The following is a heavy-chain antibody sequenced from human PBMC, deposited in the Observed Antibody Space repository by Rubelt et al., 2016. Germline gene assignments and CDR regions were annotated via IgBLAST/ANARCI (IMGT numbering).Heavy chain of an antibody. CDR1: GDSIISSNYY. V-gene: IGHV4-39*01. CDR2: IYYSGST. CDR3: ARLVRYYSGSRYGGYYFDY. Sequence: QLQLQESGPGLVKPSETLSLTCTVSGDSIISSNYYWGWIRQPPGKGLEWIAIIYYSGSTYYSPSLSGWVTIFVATPKNQFSLKLGSVTAADTAMFYCARLVRYYSGSRYGGYYFDYWGRGTLVTVSS. J-gene: IGHJ4*02. D-gene: IGHD1-26*01.